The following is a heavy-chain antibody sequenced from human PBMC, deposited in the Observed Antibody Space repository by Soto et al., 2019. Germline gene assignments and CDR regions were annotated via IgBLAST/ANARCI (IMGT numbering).Heavy chain of an antibody. Sequence: ASVKVSCKASGYISTNYAIHWVRQAPGQRLEWMGWISGADGNTRYSPKFQGRLTISTDTSASTAYMELSSLRSEDTAVFYCARDRTTSSTRRFDYWGQGTLVTVSS. D-gene: IGHD4-17*01. CDR2: ISGADGNT. J-gene: IGHJ4*02. V-gene: IGHV1-3*01. CDR1: GYISTNYA. CDR3: ARDRTTSSTRRFDY.